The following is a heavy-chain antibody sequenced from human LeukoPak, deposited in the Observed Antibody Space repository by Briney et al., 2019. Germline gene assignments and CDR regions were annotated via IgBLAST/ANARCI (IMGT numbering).Heavy chain of an antibody. Sequence: SETLSLTCTVSGGSISSSSYYWGWIRQPPGKGLKWIGSIYYSGSTYYNPSLKSRVTISVDTSKNQFSLKLSSVTAADTAVYYCARPSETSIAARRWDFDYWGQGTLVTVSS. CDR3: ARPSETSIAARRWDFDY. CDR1: GGSISSSSYY. CDR2: IYYSGST. D-gene: IGHD6-6*01. J-gene: IGHJ4*02. V-gene: IGHV4-39*01.